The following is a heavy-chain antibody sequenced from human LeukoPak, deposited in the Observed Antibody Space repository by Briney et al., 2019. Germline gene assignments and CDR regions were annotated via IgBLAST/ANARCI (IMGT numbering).Heavy chain of an antibody. CDR1: GASLRDQVSY. Sequence: SETLSLTCHLSGASLRDQVSYWDWVRQPAGKGPEWIGSIFYAGVTFYSPSFKSRVSMSIDTSSGQFFLNLKSVTAADTARYYCARRSRFDSVVGTGVYFDNWGQGTLVTVSS. V-gene: IGHV4-39*01. CDR2: IFYAGVT. CDR3: ARRSRFDSVVGTGVYFDN. J-gene: IGHJ4*02. D-gene: IGHD6-19*01.